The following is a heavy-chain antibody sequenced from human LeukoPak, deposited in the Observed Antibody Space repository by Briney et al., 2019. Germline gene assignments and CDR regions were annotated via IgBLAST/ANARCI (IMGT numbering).Heavy chain of an antibody. D-gene: IGHD3-3*01. CDR1: GGSISSYY. V-gene: IGHV4-59*12. CDR2: IYYSGST. Sequence: SETLSLTCTVSGGSISSYYWSWIRQPPGKGLEWIGYIYYSGSTYYNPSLKSRVTISVDTSKNQFSLKLSSVTAADTAVYYCARSYYDFWSGATGFDYWGQGTLVTVSS. CDR3: ARSYYDFWSGATGFDY. J-gene: IGHJ4*02.